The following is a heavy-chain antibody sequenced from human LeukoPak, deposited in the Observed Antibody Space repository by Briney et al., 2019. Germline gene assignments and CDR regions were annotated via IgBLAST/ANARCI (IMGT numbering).Heavy chain of an antibody. CDR2: INHSGST. D-gene: IGHD2-15*01. CDR3: ARGEVDNWFDP. J-gene: IGHJ5*02. V-gene: IGHV4-34*01. Sequence: SETLSLTCAVYGGSFSGYYWSWIRQPPGKGLEWIGEINHSGSTNYNPSLKSRVPISVDTSKNQFSLKLSSVTAADTAVYYCARGEVDNWFDPWGQGTLVTVSS. CDR1: GGSFSGYY.